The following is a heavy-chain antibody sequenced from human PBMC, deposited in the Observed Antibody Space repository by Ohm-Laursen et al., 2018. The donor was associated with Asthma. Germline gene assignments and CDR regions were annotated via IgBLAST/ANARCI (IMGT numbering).Heavy chain of an antibody. CDR3: ARKAGSCIVSTCYSLDF. V-gene: IGHV1-69*13. Sequence: ASVKVSCKSLGGTLGTSVIGWVRQAPGQGLEWLGGINSVFGTSTYAQKFHDRFTITADESTSTVYMTLSSLTFEDTAVYYCARKAGSCIVSTCYSLDFWGQGTLVTVSS. CDR2: INSVFGTS. J-gene: IGHJ4*02. D-gene: IGHD2-15*01. CDR1: GGTLGTSV.